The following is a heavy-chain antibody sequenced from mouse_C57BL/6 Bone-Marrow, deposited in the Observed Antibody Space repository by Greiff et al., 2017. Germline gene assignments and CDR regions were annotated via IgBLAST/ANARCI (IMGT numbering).Heavy chain of an antibody. CDR1: GFTFSSYG. CDR3: ARRGNSAGYYAMDY. V-gene: IGHV5-6*02. D-gene: IGHD2-1*01. CDR2: ISSGGSYT. Sequence: EVMLVESGGDLVKPGGSLKLSCAASGFTFSSYGMSWVRQTPDKRLEWVATISSGGSYTYYPDSVKGRFTISRDNAKNTLYLQMSSLKSEDTAMYYCARRGNSAGYYAMDYWGQGTSVTVSS. J-gene: IGHJ4*01.